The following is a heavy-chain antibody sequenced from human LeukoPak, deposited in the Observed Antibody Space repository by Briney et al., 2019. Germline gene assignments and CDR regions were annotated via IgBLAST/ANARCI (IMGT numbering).Heavy chain of an antibody. V-gene: IGHV3-7*05. J-gene: IGHJ4*02. CDR3: ARGEKYALDY. Sequence: PGGSLRLSCAASGFTFSKYWMNWVRQAPGKGLEWMANIQQDGSETYYVDSVKGRITISRDNARNSLSLQMNSPRAEDTAVYYCARGEKYALDYWGQGALVTVSS. D-gene: IGHD2-2*01. CDR1: GFTFSKYW. CDR2: IQQDGSET.